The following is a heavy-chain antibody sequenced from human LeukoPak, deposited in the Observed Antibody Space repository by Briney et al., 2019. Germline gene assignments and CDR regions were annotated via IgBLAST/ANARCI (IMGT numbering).Heavy chain of an antibody. J-gene: IGHJ4*02. CDR1: GYPFTAYK. CDR3: APQLGRLTDY. CDR2: INPNSGAT. Sequence: ASVKDSCKASGYPFTAYKVDWGRPAPGEGLEWMGWINPNSGATNYAQKFKSRVTMTRDTTVSTAYMELSRLRSDDTAVYFCAPQLGRLTDYWGQGTLVTVSS. D-gene: IGHD2-2*01. V-gene: IGHV1-2*02.